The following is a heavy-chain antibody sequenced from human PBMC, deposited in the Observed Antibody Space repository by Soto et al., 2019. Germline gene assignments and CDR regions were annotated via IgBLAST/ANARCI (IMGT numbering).Heavy chain of an antibody. D-gene: IGHD6-19*01. CDR1: GGSFSGYY. V-gene: IGHV4-34*01. J-gene: IGHJ4*02. Sequence: QVQLQQWGAGLLKPSETLSLTCAVYGGSFSGYYWSWIRQPPGKGLEWIGEINHSGSTNYNPSLKSRVTISVDTSKNQCSLKLSSVTAADTAVYYCARGDSSGWYYDYWGQGTLVTVSS. CDR3: ARGDSSGWYYDY. CDR2: INHSGST.